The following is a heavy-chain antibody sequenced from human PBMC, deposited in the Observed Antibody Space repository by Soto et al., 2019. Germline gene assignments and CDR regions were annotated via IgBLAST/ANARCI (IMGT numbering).Heavy chain of an antibody. CDR1: GFTFSNYA. CDR2: ISYDGSNK. D-gene: IGHD5-12*01. V-gene: IGHV3-30-3*01. Sequence: GGSLRLSCAASGFTFSNYAMHWVLQAPCKGLEWVAVISYDGSNKYYADSVKGRFTISRDNSKNTLYLQMNSLRGEDTAVYYCATDLASGYSGYGYGMDVWGQGTTVTVSS. CDR3: ATDLASGYSGYGYGMDV. J-gene: IGHJ6*02.